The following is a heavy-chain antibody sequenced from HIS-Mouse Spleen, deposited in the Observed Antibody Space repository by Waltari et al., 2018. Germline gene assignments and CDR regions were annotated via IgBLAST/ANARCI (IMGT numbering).Heavy chain of an antibody. D-gene: IGHD1-20*01. CDR3: ASHQSNNWNYYYYYGMDV. CDR1: GGSISSYY. Sequence: QVQLQESGPGLVKPSETLSLTCTVSGGSISSYYWSWIRRPPGKGLEWIGYIYYSGSTNYNPSLKSRVTISVDTSKNQFSLKLSSVTAADTAVYYCASHQSNNWNYYYYYGMDVWGQGTTVTVSS. J-gene: IGHJ6*02. CDR2: IYYSGST. V-gene: IGHV4-59*08.